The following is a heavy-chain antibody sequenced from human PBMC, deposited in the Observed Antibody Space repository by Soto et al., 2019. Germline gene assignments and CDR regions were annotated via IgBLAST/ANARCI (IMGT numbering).Heavy chain of an antibody. CDR3: AKEALSRGSNYYSSTMDV. CDR2: IIPILGIA. J-gene: IGHJ6*03. D-gene: IGHD3-10*01. Sequence: SVKVSCKASGGTFSIYTISWVRQAPGQGLEWMGRIIPILGIANYAQKFQGRVTITADKSTSTAYMELSSLRSEDTAVYYCAKEALSRGSNYYSSTMDVWGKGTTV. V-gene: IGHV1-69*04. CDR1: GGTFSIYT.